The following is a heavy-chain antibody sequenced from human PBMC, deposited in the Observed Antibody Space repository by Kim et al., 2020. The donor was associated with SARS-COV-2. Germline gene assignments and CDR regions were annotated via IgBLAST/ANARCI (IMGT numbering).Heavy chain of an antibody. CDR3: ARVRRGNSGYDHRYYYYGMDV. V-gene: IGHV4-34*01. CDR2: INHSGST. CDR1: GGSFSGYY. Sequence: SETLSLTCAVYGGSFSGYYWSWIRQPPGKGLEWIGEINHSGSTNYNPSLKSRVTISVDTSKNQFSLKLSSVTATDTAVYYCARVRRGNSGYDHRYYYYGMDVWGQGTTVTVSS. J-gene: IGHJ6*02. D-gene: IGHD5-12*01.